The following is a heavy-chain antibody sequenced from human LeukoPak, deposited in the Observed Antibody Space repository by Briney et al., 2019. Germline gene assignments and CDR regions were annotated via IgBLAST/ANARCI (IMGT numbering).Heavy chain of an antibody. CDR2: ISGSSGYI. J-gene: IGHJ4*02. V-gene: IGHV3-21*01. Sequence: GGSLRLSCAASGFIFSTYGMNWVRQAPGKGLDWVSSISGSSGYIDYADSVKGRFTISRDNAKNSLYLQMNSLRAGDTAVYYCASLTYDSSGYIYSWGQGTLVTVSS. D-gene: IGHD3-22*01. CDR1: GFIFSTYG. CDR3: ASLTYDSSGYIYS.